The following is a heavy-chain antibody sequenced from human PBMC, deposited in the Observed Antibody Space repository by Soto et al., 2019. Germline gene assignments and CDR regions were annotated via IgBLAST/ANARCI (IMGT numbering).Heavy chain of an antibody. D-gene: IGHD3-16*01. Sequence: GASVKVSCKASGYTFTDLYIHSVRQAPGQGLEGMGWINPNSGATNYALKFQGRVTMTRDTSISTAYMELRRLNTDDTAVYYCATLGARPFDYWGQGSLLTVSS. CDR3: ATLGARPFDY. V-gene: IGHV1-2*02. CDR1: GYTFTDLY. CDR2: INPNSGAT. J-gene: IGHJ4*02.